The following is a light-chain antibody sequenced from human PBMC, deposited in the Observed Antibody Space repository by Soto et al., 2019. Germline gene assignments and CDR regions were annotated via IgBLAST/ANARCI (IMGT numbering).Light chain of an antibody. Sequence: QSVLTQPASVSGSPGESITISCTGTSSDVGSFNLVSWYQQYPGKAPTLIIYEGTKRPSGISHRFSGSKSGNTASLTISGLRPEDEADYHCCSYAGGSTYVFGTGTKVTV. J-gene: IGLJ1*01. V-gene: IGLV2-23*01. CDR1: SSDVGSFNL. CDR3: CSYAGGSTYV. CDR2: EGT.